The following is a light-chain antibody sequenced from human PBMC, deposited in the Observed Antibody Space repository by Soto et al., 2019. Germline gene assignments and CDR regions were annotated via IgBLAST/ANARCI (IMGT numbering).Light chain of an antibody. V-gene: IGKV3-11*01. CDR2: DAS. CDR1: QSVSY. J-gene: IGKJ1*01. CDR3: T. Sequence: EMVLTQSPASLSLSPGERATLSCRASQSVSYLAWYQQRPGQAPRLLIYDASSRATGISDRFSGSGSGTDFTLTISTDCQQYNNWPLWTFGQGTKVDIK.